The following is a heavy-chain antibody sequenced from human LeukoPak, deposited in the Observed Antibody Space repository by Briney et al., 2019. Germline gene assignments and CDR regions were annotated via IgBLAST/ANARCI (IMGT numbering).Heavy chain of an antibody. J-gene: IGHJ3*02. CDR1: GGSIRCYY. CDR2: IYTSGST. V-gene: IGHV4-4*07. CDR3: AFRNYDSSGSNAFDI. D-gene: IGHD3-22*01. Sequence: PSETLSLTCTVSGGSIRCYYWSWIRQPAGKGLEWIGRIYTSGSTNYNPSLKSRVTMSVDTSKNQFSLKLSSVTAADTAVYYCAFRNYDSSGSNAFDIWGQGTMVTVSS.